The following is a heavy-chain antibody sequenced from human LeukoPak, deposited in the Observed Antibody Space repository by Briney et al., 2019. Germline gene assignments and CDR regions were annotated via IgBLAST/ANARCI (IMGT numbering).Heavy chain of an antibody. D-gene: IGHD4-17*01. Sequence: GGSLRLSCAASGFTFGSYAMTWVRQAPGKGLEWVSVISGIGVATYYADSVKGRFTISRDNPKNTLYLQMNSLRAEDTAVYYCAKRAVTTFSSGFHYWGQGTLVTVSS. V-gene: IGHV3-23*01. CDR3: AKRAVTTFSSGFHY. J-gene: IGHJ4*02. CDR1: GFTFGSYA. CDR2: ISGIGVAT.